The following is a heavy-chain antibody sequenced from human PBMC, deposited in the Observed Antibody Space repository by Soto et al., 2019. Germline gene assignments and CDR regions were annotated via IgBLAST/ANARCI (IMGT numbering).Heavy chain of an antibody. Sequence: QVQLVESGGGVVQPGRSLRLSCAASGFTFSTYGMHWVRQAPGKGLEWVTLISYDGSNKYYADSVKGRFTISRDNSKNTLYLQMNSLRAEDTAVYYCAKDLYFGIVGGTMEFCGIESWGQGTLVTVSS. J-gene: IGHJ4*02. V-gene: IGHV3-30*18. CDR2: ISYDGSNK. D-gene: IGHD1-26*01. CDR1: GFTFSTYG. CDR3: AKDLYFGIVGGTMEFCGIES.